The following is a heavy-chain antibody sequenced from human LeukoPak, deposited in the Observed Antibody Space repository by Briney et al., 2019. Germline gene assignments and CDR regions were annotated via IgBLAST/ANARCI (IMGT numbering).Heavy chain of an antibody. CDR1: GFTFSSYA. CDR3: TKGGYTTYFDY. J-gene: IGHJ4*02. Sequence: PGGSLRLSCAASGFTFSSYAMTWVRQAPGKGLEWVSTIRATAGATYYEDSVKGWFTISRDNSKNTQWLQMNSLRVEDTAVYYCTKGGYTTYFDYWGQGTLVTVSS. V-gene: IGHV3-23*01. D-gene: IGHD6-13*01. CDR2: IRATAGAT.